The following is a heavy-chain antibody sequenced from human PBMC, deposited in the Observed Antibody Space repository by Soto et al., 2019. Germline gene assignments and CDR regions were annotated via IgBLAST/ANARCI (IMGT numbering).Heavy chain of an antibody. CDR2: IGPESGTT. J-gene: IGHJ4*02. CDR3: GRGRSGQIVVFY. D-gene: IGHD6-19*01. CDR1: GYTFTGHY. V-gene: IGHV1-2*02. Sequence: ASVKVACKASGYTFTGHYIHWARHAPEQGPEWMGEIGPESGTTRYAQKFQVRVTMTRNMSINTVYMELNNLRPDDTAVYYCGRGRSGQIVVFYWGQGTPVTVSS.